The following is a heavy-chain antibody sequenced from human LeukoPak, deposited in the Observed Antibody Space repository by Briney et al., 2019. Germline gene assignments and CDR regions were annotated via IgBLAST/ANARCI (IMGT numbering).Heavy chain of an antibody. CDR1: GFTFSTHA. CDR2: ISGSGDIT. D-gene: IGHD1-26*01. CDR3: AKSPTGSYHQFDY. J-gene: IGHJ4*02. Sequence: RESLRLSCAASGFTFSTHAMRWVRQAPGKGLGWVSSISGSGDITYYADSAKGRFTISRDNSKNTLYLQMNSLTAEDTAIYYCAKSPTGSYHQFDYWGRGTLVTVSS. V-gene: IGHV3-23*01.